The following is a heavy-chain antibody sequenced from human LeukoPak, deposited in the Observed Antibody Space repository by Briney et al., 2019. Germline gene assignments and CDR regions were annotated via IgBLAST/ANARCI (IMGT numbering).Heavy chain of an antibody. V-gene: IGHV3-30-3*01. D-gene: IGHD3-22*01. Sequence: GGSLRLSCAASGFTFSSYAMHWVRQAPGKGLEWVAVISYDGSNKYYADSVKGRFTISRDNSKNTLYLQMNSLRAEDTAVYYCARDNYYDGSGYSGYWGQGTLVTVSS. CDR3: ARDNYYDGSGYSGY. J-gene: IGHJ4*02. CDR1: GFTFSSYA. CDR2: ISYDGSNK.